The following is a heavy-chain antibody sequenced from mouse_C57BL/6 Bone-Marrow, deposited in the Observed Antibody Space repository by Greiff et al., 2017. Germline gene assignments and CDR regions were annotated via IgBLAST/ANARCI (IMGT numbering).Heavy chain of an antibody. CDR3: ARATVVAHYYAIDY. V-gene: IGHV5-12*01. J-gene: IGHJ4*01. Sequence: EVHLVESGGGLVQPGGSLKLSCAASGFTFSDYYMYWVRQTPEKRLEWVAYISNGGGSTYYPDTVKGRFTITIDNAKNTLYLQMSRLKSEDTAMYDCARATVVAHYYAIDYWGQGTSVTVSS. CDR1: GFTFSDYY. D-gene: IGHD1-1*01. CDR2: ISNGGGST.